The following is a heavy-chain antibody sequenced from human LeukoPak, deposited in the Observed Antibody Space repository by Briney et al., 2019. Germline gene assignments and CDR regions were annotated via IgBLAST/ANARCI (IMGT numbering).Heavy chain of an antibody. V-gene: IGHV3-30-3*01. CDR1: GFTFSNYA. D-gene: IGHD3-22*01. Sequence: GGSLRLSCAASGFTFSNYAMHWVRQAPGKGLEWVAVISYDGTNKYYADSVKGRFTISRDNSKNTMYLQMNSLRAENTAMYYCARAPMSYDSSGFGGAFDIWGQGTMVTVSS. J-gene: IGHJ3*02. CDR2: ISYDGTNK. CDR3: ARAPMSYDSSGFGGAFDI.